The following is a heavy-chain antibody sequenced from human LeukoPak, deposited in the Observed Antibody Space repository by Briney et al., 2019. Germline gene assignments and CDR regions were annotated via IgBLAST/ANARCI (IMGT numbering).Heavy chain of an antibody. J-gene: IGHJ6*02. D-gene: IGHD3-10*01. CDR1: GFTFSSYD. CDR2: IGTAGDT. Sequence: PGGSLRLSCAASGFTFSSYDMHWVRQATGKGLEWVSAIGTAGDTYYPGSVKGRFTISRENAKNSLYLQMNGLRAGDTAVYYCARRPRNYGSGSYHYYYGMDVWGQGTTVTVSS. V-gene: IGHV3-13*01. CDR3: ARRPRNYGSGSYHYYYGMDV.